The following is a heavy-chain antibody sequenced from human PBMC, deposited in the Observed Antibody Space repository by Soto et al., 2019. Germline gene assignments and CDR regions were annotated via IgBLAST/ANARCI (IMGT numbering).Heavy chain of an antibody. D-gene: IGHD2-15*01. V-gene: IGHV1-69*02. CDR2: IIPILGIA. J-gene: IGHJ3*02. CDR1: GGTFSSYT. CDR3: ARARKDIVVVVAATDDAFDI. Sequence: SVKVSCKASGGTFSSYTISWVRQAPGQGLEWMGRIIPILGIANYAQKFQGRVTITADKSTSTAYMELSSLRSEDTAVYYCARARKDIVVVVAATDDAFDIWGQGTMVTVS.